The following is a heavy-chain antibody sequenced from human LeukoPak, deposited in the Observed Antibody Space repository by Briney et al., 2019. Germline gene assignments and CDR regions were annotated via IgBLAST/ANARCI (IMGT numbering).Heavy chain of an antibody. J-gene: IGHJ4*02. Sequence: GESLRLSCAASGFTVSSNYMSWVRQAPGKGVEWVSVIYNGGSTYYADSVKGRFTISRDNSKNTLYLQMSSLRAEDTAVYYCARGPYSSGWYGFDYWGQGTLVTVSS. D-gene: IGHD6-19*01. CDR1: GFTVSSNY. CDR2: IYNGGST. CDR3: ARGPYSSGWYGFDY. V-gene: IGHV3-66*01.